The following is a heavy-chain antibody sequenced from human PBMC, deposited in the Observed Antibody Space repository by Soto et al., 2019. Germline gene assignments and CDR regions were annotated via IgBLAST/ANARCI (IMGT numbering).Heavy chain of an antibody. J-gene: IGHJ4*02. CDR1: GGSISSGGYS. V-gene: IGHV4-30-2*01. CDR3: ARGNYDSSGYYLLDY. CDR2: IYHSGST. D-gene: IGHD3-22*01. Sequence: QLQLQESGSGLVKPSQTLSLTCAVSGGSISSGGYSWSWIRQPPGKGLEWIGYIYHSGSTYYNPSLKSRVTISVDRSKNQFSLKLSSVTAADTAVYYCARGNYDSSGYYLLDYWGQGTLVTVSS.